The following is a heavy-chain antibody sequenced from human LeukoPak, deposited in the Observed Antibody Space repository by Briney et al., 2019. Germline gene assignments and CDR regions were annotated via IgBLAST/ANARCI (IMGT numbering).Heavy chain of an antibody. Sequence: GGSLRLSCAASGFTFSSYGMHWVRQAPGKGLEWVAVISYDGSNKYYADSVKGRFTISRDNSKNTLYLQMNSLRADDTAVYLCAKVPGVAATGPFDYWGQGTLVTVSS. CDR1: GFTFSSYG. V-gene: IGHV3-30*18. J-gene: IGHJ4*02. CDR2: ISYDGSNK. CDR3: AKVPGVAATGPFDY. D-gene: IGHD6-13*01.